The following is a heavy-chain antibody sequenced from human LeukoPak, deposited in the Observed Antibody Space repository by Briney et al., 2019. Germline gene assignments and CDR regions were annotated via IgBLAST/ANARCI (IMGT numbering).Heavy chain of an antibody. V-gene: IGHV4-59*01. CDR3: ARTEESGYSYGYFGYYYYMDV. Sequence: SETLSLTCTDSGGSISSYYWSWIRQPPGKGLEWIGYIYTSGSTNYNPSLKSRVTISVDTSKNQFSLKLSSVTAADTAVYYCARTEESGYSYGYFGYYYYMDVWGKGTTVTVSS. CDR1: GGSISSYY. J-gene: IGHJ6*03. D-gene: IGHD5-18*01. CDR2: IYTSGST.